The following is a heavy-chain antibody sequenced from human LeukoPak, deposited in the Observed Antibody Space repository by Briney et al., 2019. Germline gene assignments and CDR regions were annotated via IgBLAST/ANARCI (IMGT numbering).Heavy chain of an antibody. CDR1: GFTFSSYS. D-gene: IGHD1-20*01. Sequence: GGSLRLSCAASGFTFSSYSMNWVRQAPGKGLEWISYIGSSSGGTINSADSVKGRFTISRDNTKDSLYLQMNNLRAEDTAVYYCARDHNWAFDIWAKGQWSPSLQ. CDR3: ARDHNWAFDI. CDR2: IGSSSGGTI. V-gene: IGHV3-48*01. J-gene: IGHJ3*02.